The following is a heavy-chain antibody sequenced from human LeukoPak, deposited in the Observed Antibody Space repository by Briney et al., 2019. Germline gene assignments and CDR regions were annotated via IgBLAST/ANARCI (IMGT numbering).Heavy chain of an antibody. CDR1: GGTFSSYA. D-gene: IGHD6-19*01. J-gene: IGHJ5*02. CDR2: LIPIFGTI. CDR3: ARVHSSGWYVWFDP. Sequence: GASVKVSCKASGGTFSSYAISWVRQAPGQGLEWMGGLIPIFGTINYAQEFQGRVTITTDESTSTAYMELSSLRSEDTALYYCARVHSSGWYVWFDPWGQGTLVTVSS. V-gene: IGHV1-69*05.